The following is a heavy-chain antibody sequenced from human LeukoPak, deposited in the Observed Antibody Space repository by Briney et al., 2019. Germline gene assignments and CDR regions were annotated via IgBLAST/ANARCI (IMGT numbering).Heavy chain of an antibody. Sequence: GGSLRLSCAASRFTFSSYEMNWVRQAPGKGLERVSYISSSGSTIYYADSVKGRFTISRDNAKNSLYLQMNSLRAEDTAVYYCARGSVAGDYYYYYYMDVWGKGTTVTVSS. V-gene: IGHV3-48*03. CDR2: ISSSGSTI. CDR3: ARGSVAGDYYYYYYMDV. CDR1: RFTFSSYE. J-gene: IGHJ6*03. D-gene: IGHD6-19*01.